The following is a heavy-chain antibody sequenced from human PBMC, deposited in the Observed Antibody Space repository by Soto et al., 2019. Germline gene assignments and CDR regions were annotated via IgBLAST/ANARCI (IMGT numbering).Heavy chain of an antibody. D-gene: IGHD2-2*01. CDR2: IRSKAYGGTT. Sequence: GGSLRLSCTASGFTFGDYAMSWVRQAPGKGLEWVGFIRSKAYGGTTEYAASVKGRFTISRDDSKSIAYLQMNSLKTEDTAVYYCTREDRYCSRTSCYDYYYGMDVWGQGTTVTVSS. J-gene: IGHJ6*02. V-gene: IGHV3-49*04. CDR3: TREDRYCSRTSCYDYYYGMDV. CDR1: GFTFGDYA.